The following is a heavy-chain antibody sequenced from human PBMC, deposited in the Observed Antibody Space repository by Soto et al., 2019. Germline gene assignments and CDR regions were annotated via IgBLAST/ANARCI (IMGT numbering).Heavy chain of an antibody. CDR1: GFTFGDYA. V-gene: IGHV3-49*03. Sequence: GGSLRLSCTASGFTFGDYAMSWFRQAPGKGLEWVGFIRSKAYGGTTEYAASVKGRFTISRDDSKSIAYLQMNSLKTEDTAVYYCTRGFYYDYICGSYRYNAYFDYWGQGTLVSVSS. CDR2: IRSKAYGGTT. D-gene: IGHD3-16*02. CDR3: TRGFYYDYICGSYRYNAYFDY. J-gene: IGHJ4*02.